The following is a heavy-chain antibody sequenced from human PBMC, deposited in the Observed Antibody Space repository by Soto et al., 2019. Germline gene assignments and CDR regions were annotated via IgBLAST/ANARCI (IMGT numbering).Heavy chain of an antibody. Sequence: ASVKVSCKVSGYTPTELSMHWVRQAPGKGLEWMGGFDPEDGETIYAQKFQGRVTMTEDTSTDTAYMELSSLRSEDTAVYYCATGQNIVVVVAAPIFDYWGQGTLVTVSS. V-gene: IGHV1-24*01. CDR2: FDPEDGET. J-gene: IGHJ4*02. CDR3: ATGQNIVVVVAAPIFDY. CDR1: GYTPTELS. D-gene: IGHD2-15*01.